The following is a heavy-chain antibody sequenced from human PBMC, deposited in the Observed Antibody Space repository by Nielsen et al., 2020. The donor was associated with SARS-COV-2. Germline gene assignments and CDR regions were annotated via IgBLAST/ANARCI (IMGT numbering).Heavy chain of an antibody. CDR3: ARLLYGSGSYYLDY. J-gene: IGHJ4*02. D-gene: IGHD3-10*01. V-gene: IGHV4-39*01. CDR1: GGSISSSSYY. Sequence: SETLSLTCTVSGGSISSSSYYWGWIRQPPGKGLEWIGSIYYSGSTYYNPSLKSRVTISVDTSKNQFSLKLSSVTAADTAVYYCARLLYGSGSYYLDYWGQGTLVTVSS. CDR2: IYYSGST.